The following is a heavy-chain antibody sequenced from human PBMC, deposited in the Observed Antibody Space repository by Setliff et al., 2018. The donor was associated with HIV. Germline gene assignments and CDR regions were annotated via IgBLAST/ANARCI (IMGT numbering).Heavy chain of an antibody. D-gene: IGHD6-13*01. Sequence: SETLSLTCAFSGYSISSGYYWGWIRQPPGKGLEWIGSIYHSGSTYYNPSLKSRVTISLDTSKNQFSLKLSSVTAADTAVYYCARDIQAAGTGWCDPWGQGTLVTVS. CDR2: IYHSGST. J-gene: IGHJ5*02. CDR1: GYSISSGYY. V-gene: IGHV4-38-2*02. CDR3: ARDIQAAGTGWCDP.